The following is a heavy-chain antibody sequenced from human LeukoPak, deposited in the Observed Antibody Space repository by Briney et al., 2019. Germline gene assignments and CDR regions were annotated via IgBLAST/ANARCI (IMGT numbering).Heavy chain of an antibody. CDR1: GFTFSSYG. CDR3: ARDRGAYGDYFDY. V-gene: IGHV3-33*01. J-gene: IGHJ4*02. Sequence: GGSLRLSCAASGFTFSSYGMHWVRQAPGKGLEWVAVIWYDGSNKYYADSVKGRFTISRDNSKNTLYLQMNSLRAEDTAVYYCARDRGAYGDYFDYWGQGTLVTVSS. D-gene: IGHD4-17*01. CDR2: IWYDGSNK.